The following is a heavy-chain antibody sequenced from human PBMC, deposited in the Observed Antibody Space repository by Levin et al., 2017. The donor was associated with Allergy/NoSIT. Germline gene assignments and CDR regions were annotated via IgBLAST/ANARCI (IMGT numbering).Heavy chain of an antibody. D-gene: IGHD4-17*01. Sequence: ASETLSLTCTVSGGSISSYYWSWIRQPPGKGLEWIGYIYYSGSTNYNPSLKSRVTISVDTSKNQFSLKLSSVTAADTAVYYCARGGYGDSRTPFDPWGQGTLVTVSS. CDR1: GGSISSYY. CDR2: IYYSGST. J-gene: IGHJ5*02. V-gene: IGHV4-59*01. CDR3: ARGGYGDSRTPFDP.